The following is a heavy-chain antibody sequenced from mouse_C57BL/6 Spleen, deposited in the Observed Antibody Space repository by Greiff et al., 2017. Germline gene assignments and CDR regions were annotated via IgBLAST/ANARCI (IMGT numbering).Heavy chain of an antibody. V-gene: IGHV1-84*01. CDR1: GYTFTDYY. D-gene: IGHD6-1*01. CDR3: AREPLWYFDV. Sequence: QVQLQQSGPALVKPGASVKISCKASGYTFTDYYINWVQQRPGQGLEWIGWIYPGSGNTKYNEKFKGKATLTVDPSSSTAYLQLSSLTSEDSAVYCGAREPLWYFDVWGTGTTVTVSA. CDR2: IYPGSGNT. J-gene: IGHJ1*03.